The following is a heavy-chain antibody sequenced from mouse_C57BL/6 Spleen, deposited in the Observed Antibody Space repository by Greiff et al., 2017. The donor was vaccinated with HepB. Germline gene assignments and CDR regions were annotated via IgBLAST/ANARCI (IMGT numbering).Heavy chain of an antibody. J-gene: IGHJ4*01. CDR2: ISDGGSYT. V-gene: IGHV5-4*01. CDR1: GFTFSSYA. Sequence: EVQGVESGGGLVKPGGSLKLSCAASGFTFSSYAMSWVRQTPEKRLEWVATISDGGSYTYYPDNVKGRFTISRDNAKNNLYLQMSHLKSEDTAMYYCARDLNYGSRGYAMDYWGQGTSVTVSS. D-gene: IGHD1-1*01. CDR3: ARDLNYGSRGYAMDY.